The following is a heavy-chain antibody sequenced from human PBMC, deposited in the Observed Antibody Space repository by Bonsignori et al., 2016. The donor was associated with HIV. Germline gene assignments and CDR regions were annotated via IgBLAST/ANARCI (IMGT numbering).Heavy chain of an antibody. CDR2: ISGSGVTI. V-gene: IGHV3-23*01. CDR1: GFTFSTYA. D-gene: IGHD3-10*01. Sequence: GESLKISCEASGFTFSTYAMTWVRQAPGKGWEWVSGISGSGVTIDYADSVKGRFTISRDNAKNTLSLQMNSLRAEDTAVYYCAKTEGSFTYYYSYIDVWGKGTTVTVSS. J-gene: IGHJ6*03. CDR3: AKTEGSFTYYYSYIDV.